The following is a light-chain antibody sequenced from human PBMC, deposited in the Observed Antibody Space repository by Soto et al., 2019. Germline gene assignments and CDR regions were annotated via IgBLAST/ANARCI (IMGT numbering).Light chain of an antibody. CDR3: SSYAGSNNVI. Sequence: QSVLTQPPSASGSPGQSVTISCTGTSSDVGDYNYVSWYQQHPGKAPKLMISEVTKRPSGVPDRFSGSKSGNTASLTVSGLQDEDESDYYCSSYAGSNNVIFGGGTKVTVL. CDR1: SSDVGDYNY. V-gene: IGLV2-8*01. CDR2: EVT. J-gene: IGLJ2*01.